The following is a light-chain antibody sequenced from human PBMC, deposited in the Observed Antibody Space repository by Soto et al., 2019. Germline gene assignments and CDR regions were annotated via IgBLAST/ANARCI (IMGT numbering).Light chain of an antibody. CDR3: CSFSGTNTLYV. J-gene: IGLJ1*01. CDR2: DVN. CDR1: SSDVGGYDY. V-gene: IGLV2-11*01. Sequence: QSALTQPRAVSGSPRQSVTISCTGTSSDVGGYDYVSWDQQRPGKAPKLILYDVNERPSGVPDRFSGSKSGNTASLTISGLQSEDEADYFCCSFSGTNTLYVFGTGTKVTVL.